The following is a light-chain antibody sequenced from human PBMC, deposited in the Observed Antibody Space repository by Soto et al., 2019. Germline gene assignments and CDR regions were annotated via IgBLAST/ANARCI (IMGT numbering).Light chain of an antibody. CDR2: EVS. Sequence: QSALTQPPSASGSPGQSVTISCTGTSSDVGGYNYVSWYQQHPGKAPKLMISEVSKRPSGVPDRFSGSKSGNTASPTVSGLQAEDEADYYCSSFAGNNNVVFGGGTKLTVL. CDR1: SSDVGGYNY. CDR3: SSFAGNNNVV. J-gene: IGLJ2*01. V-gene: IGLV2-8*01.